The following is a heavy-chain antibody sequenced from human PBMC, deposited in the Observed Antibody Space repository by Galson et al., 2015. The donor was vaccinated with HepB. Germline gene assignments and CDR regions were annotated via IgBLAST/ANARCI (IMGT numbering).Heavy chain of an antibody. Sequence: SLRLSCAASGFTFSSYSMNWVRQAPGKGLEWVSSISSSSSYIYYADSVKGRFTISRDNAKNSLYLQMNSLRAEDTAVYYCARDISSELDLQYGGNPDAFDIWGQGTMVTVSS. J-gene: IGHJ3*02. CDR2: ISSSSSYI. D-gene: IGHD4-23*01. CDR1: GFTFSSYS. CDR3: ARDISSELDLQYGGNPDAFDI. V-gene: IGHV3-21*01.